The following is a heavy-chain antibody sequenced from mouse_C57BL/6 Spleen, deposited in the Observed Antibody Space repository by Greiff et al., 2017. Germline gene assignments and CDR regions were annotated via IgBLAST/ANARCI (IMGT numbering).Heavy chain of an antibody. CDR2: IDPSDSET. D-gene: IGHD2-5*01. CDR3: AIYSNYSYWYFDV. V-gene: IGHV1-52*01. Sequence: QVQLQQPGAELVRPGSSVKLSCKASGYTFTSYWMHWVKQRPIQGLEWIGNIDPSDSETHYNQKFKDKATLTVDKSSSTAYMQLSSLTSEDSAVYYCAIYSNYSYWYFDVWGTGTTVTVSS. CDR1: GYTFTSYW. J-gene: IGHJ1*03.